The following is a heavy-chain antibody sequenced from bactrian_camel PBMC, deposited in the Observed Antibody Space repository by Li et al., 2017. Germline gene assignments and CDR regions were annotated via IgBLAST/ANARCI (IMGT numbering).Heavy chain of an antibody. CDR1: GFSFSKWG. Sequence: QLVESGGGLVQPGGSLRLSCAASGFSFSKWGMNWVRQAAGKGLEWVSLITSDGSSTYYADSVKGRFTISRDNAKNTVYLQMNSLKPKDTAVYWCARDEKGIPHWGQGTQVTVS. D-gene: IGHD1*01. J-gene: IGHJ4*01. CDR2: ITSDGSST. V-gene: IGHV3S40*01. CDR3: ARDEKGIPH.